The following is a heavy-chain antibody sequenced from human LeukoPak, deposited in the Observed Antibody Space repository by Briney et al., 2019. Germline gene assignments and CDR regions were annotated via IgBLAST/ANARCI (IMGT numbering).Heavy chain of an antibody. D-gene: IGHD5-24*01. J-gene: IGHJ3*02. Sequence: PGGSLRLSCAASGFTFSSYAMSWVRQAPGKGLEWVSAISGSGGSTYYADSVKGRFTISRDNSKNTLYLQMKGLRAEDTAVYYCASNADGYNPPTRKKTGFGAFDIWGQGTMVTVSS. V-gene: IGHV3-23*01. CDR1: GFTFSSYA. CDR2: ISGSGGST. CDR3: ASNADGYNPPTRKKTGFGAFDI.